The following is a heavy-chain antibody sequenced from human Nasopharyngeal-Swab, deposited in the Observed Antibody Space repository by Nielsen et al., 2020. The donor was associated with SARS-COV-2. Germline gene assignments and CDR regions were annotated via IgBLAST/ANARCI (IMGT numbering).Heavy chain of an antibody. CDR2: IWYDGSKK. J-gene: IGHJ4*02. D-gene: IGHD3-10*01. CDR3: VSAGSIEY. CDR1: GFTYKYG. Sequence: LTCVASGFTYKYGMNWVRQAPGKGLEWVSVIWYDGSKKFYAESVKGRFSISRDESKNTVYLQMSSLRVEDTAVYYCVSAGSIEYWGPGTLVTVSS. V-gene: IGHV3-33*01.